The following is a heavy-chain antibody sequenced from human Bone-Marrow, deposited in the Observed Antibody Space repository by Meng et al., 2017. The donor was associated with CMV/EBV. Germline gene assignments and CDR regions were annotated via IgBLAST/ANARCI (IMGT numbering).Heavy chain of an antibody. V-gene: IGHV1-18*01. CDR3: ARATRFLGRTSDAFDI. CDR1: GYTFTNFG. Sequence: ASVKVSCKTSGYTFTNFGVGWVRQAPGQGLEWMGWISAYNGNTNYAQKLQARVTMTTDTSTSTAYMELRSLRSDDTAVYYCARATRFLGRTSDAFDIWGQGTMVTVSS. CDR2: ISAYNGNT. D-gene: IGHD3-3*01. J-gene: IGHJ3*02.